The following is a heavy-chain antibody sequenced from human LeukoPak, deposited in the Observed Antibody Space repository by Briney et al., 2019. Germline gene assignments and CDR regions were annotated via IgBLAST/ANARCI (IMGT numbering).Heavy chain of an antibody. D-gene: IGHD4-17*01. CDR2: IYYSGST. CDR1: GGSISSSSYY. CDR3: ASLVTTAIDP. J-gene: IGHJ5*02. Sequence: SETLSLTCTVSGGSISSSSYYWGWIRQPPGKGLEWIGSIYYSGSTHYNPSLKSRVTISVDTSKNQFSLKLSSVTAADTAVYYCASLVTTAIDPWGQGTLVTVSS. V-gene: IGHV4-39*01.